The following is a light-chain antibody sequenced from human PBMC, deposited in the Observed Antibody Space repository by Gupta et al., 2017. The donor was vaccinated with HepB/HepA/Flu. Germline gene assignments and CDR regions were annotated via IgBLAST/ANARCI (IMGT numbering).Light chain of an antibody. CDR2: GAS. Sequence: SCMASQSVSSSYLAWYQQKPGQAPRLLIYGASSRATGIPDRFSGSGSGTDFTLTISRLEPEDFAVYYCQQYCSSPSTFGQGTKVEIK. V-gene: IGKV3-20*01. CDR3: QQYCSSPST. CDR1: QSVSSSY. J-gene: IGKJ1*01.